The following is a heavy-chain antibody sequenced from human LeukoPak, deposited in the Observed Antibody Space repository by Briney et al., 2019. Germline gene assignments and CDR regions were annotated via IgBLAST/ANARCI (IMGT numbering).Heavy chain of an antibody. Sequence: SETLSLTCAVYGGSFSGYYWSWIRQPPGKGLEWIGEINHSGSTNYNPSLKSRVTISVDTSKNQFSLKLSSVTAADTAVYYCAREVDSGSYFLSDPWGQGTLVTVSS. CDR3: AREVDSGSYFLSDP. CDR1: GGSFSGYY. V-gene: IGHV4-34*01. CDR2: INHSGST. D-gene: IGHD1-26*01. J-gene: IGHJ5*02.